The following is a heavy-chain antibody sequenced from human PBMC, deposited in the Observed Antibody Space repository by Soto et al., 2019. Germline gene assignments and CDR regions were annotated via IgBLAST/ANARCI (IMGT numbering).Heavy chain of an antibody. CDR2: IYYSGST. CDR1: GGSISSGDYY. J-gene: IGHJ4*02. D-gene: IGHD5-12*01. CDR3: ARWLGYGPHFDY. V-gene: IGHV4-30-4*01. Sequence: SETLSLTCTVSGGSISSGDYYWSWIRQPPGKGLEWIGYIYYSGSTYYNPSLKSRMTISVDTSKNQFSLKLTSVTAADTAVYYCARWLGYGPHFDYWGQGTLVTVSS.